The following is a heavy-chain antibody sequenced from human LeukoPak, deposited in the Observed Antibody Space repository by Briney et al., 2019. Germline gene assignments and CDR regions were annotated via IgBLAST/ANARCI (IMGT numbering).Heavy chain of an antibody. CDR1: GGSMNDYY. D-gene: IGHD3-16*02. J-gene: IGHJ6*04. CDR3: ARTPYSSGRLGGYPYYYMDV. V-gene: IGHV4-59*01. CDR2: IYYTGNA. Sequence: PSETLSLTCVVSGGSMNDYYWSWVRQSPGKGLDWIGQIYYTGNANYNPSLKSRLTISVDTSKNHLSLRLRSLTAADTAVYFCARTPYSSGRLGGYPYYYMDVWGKGTTVTVTS.